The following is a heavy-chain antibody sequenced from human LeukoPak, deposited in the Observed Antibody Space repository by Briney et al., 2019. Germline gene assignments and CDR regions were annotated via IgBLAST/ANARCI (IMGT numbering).Heavy chain of an antibody. D-gene: IGHD3-10*01. CDR2: ISRSSSFT. J-gene: IGHJ4*02. CDR3: ARFDSGSHGVFDS. Sequence: KPGGSLRLSCAASGFTVSDYYMSWIRQAPGKGLEWVSYISRSSSFTNYADSVKGRFTTSRDNVKNSVYLQMNSLSAKDTAVYYCARFDSGSHGVFDSWGQGTLVTVSS. V-gene: IGHV3-11*03. CDR1: GFTVSDYY.